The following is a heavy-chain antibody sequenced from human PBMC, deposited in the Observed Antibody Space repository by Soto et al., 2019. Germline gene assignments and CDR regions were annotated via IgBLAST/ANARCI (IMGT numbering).Heavy chain of an antibody. CDR2: INAGNGNT. CDR3: ARGGWNPKQLGWFDP. Sequence: QVQLVQSGAEVKKPGASVKVSCKASGYTFTSYAMHWVRPAPGQRLAWMGWINAGNGNTKYSQKFQGRVTITRDTSESKAYMEVSSLRSEDTAVYYCARGGWNPKQLGWFDPWGQGTLVTVSS. D-gene: IGHD6-19*01. V-gene: IGHV1-3*01. J-gene: IGHJ5*02. CDR1: GYTFTSYA.